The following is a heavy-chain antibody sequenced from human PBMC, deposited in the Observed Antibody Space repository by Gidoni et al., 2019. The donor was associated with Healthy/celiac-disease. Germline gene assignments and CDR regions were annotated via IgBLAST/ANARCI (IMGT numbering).Heavy chain of an antibody. D-gene: IGHD5-18*01. CDR2: ISGSGGST. V-gene: IGHV3-23*01. Sequence: EVQLLESGGGLVQPGWSLRLSCAASGFTFRSYAMSWVRQAPGKGLEWVSAISGSGGSTYYADSVKGRFTISRDNSKNTLYLQMNSLRAEDTAVYYCAKVWSSSAMVMYFDYWGQGTLVTVSS. J-gene: IGHJ4*02. CDR1: GFTFRSYA. CDR3: AKVWSSSAMVMYFDY.